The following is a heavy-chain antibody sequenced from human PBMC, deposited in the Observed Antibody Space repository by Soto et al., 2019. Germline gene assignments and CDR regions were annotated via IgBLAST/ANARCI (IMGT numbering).Heavy chain of an antibody. CDR1: GGSFSGHY. J-gene: IGHJ5*01. CDR3: AGGYPRSIVSTALATSYWFDS. Sequence: QVQLQQWGAGLLKPSETLSLTCAVYGGSFSGHYWSWIRQYPGKGLEWIAEINHRGSTKYNPSLKSRVTMSLATTKNQVSLRLGSVTAADTAVYYCAGGYPRSIVSTALATSYWFDSWGQGGLVTVSS. V-gene: IGHV4-34*01. CDR2: INHRGST. D-gene: IGHD2-21*02.